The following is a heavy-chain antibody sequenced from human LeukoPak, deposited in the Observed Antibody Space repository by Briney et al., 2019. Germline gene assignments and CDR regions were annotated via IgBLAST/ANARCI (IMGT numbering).Heavy chain of an antibody. CDR3: VKDLRSDFMGVLSRYLSY. Sequence: PGGSRRLSCPASGFTFSSFAMHWVRQAPGKGREYVAAISRNGGSTYYADSVKGRFTISRDNSKSTLYLQMSSLRAEDTAVYLCVKDLRSDFMGVLSRYLSYWGQGTLVTVSS. J-gene: IGHJ4*02. CDR1: GFTFSSFA. CDR2: ISRNGGST. D-gene: IGHD2/OR15-2a*01. V-gene: IGHV3-64D*09.